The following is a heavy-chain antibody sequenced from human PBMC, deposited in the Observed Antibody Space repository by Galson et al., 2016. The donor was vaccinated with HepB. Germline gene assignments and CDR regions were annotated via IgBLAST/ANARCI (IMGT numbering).Heavy chain of an antibody. CDR1: GFTFSSYD. D-gene: IGHD3-22*01. V-gene: IGHV3-13*01. Sequence: SLRLSCAASGFTFSSYDMHWVRQATGKGLEWVSAIGADGGTYYAGSVKGRFTISRENAKNSLYLQMNSLRAGDTAVYYCVRRLYDRSARDYYGMDVWGQGITVTVSS. CDR3: VRRLYDRSARDYYGMDV. J-gene: IGHJ6*02. CDR2: IGADGGT.